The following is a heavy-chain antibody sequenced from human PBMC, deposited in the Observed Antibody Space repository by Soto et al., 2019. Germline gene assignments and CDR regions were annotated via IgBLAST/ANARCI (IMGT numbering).Heavy chain of an antibody. CDR3: ARDYRSGWSFFDS. D-gene: IGHD6-19*01. Sequence: QVQLVQSGAEVKKPGSSVKVSCKASGGTFSSYSINWVRQAPGQGLEWMGGIIPIFHTPHYAQKFQGRVTMAADESTSTVYMELSRLRSEDTAVYFCARDYRSGWSFFDSWGQGTLVSVSS. V-gene: IGHV1-69*12. CDR1: GGTFSSYS. J-gene: IGHJ4*02. CDR2: IIPIFHTP.